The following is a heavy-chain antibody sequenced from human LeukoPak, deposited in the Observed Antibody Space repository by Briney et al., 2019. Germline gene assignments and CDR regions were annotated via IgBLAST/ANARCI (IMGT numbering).Heavy chain of an antibody. CDR2: IKQDGSEK. D-gene: IGHD6-19*01. Sequence: EGSLRLSCAASGFTFSSYWMSWVRQAPGKGLEWVANIKQDGSEKYYVDSVKGRFTISRDNAKNSLYLQMNSLRAEDTAVYYCARDSIAVADNWFDPWGQGTLVTVSS. CDR3: ARDSIAVADNWFDP. J-gene: IGHJ5*02. CDR1: GFTFSSYW. V-gene: IGHV3-7*05.